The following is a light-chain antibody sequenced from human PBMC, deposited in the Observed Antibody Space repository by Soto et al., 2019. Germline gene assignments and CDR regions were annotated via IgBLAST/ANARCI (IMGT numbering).Light chain of an antibody. CDR3: QQYFASSWT. CDR2: ATS. J-gene: IGKJ1*01. Sequence: EIVLTQSPGTLSSSPGERDTLSCRASQSIDNRYFDWYQHKPGQAPRLLIYATSSRATGIPDRFGGSGSGTDFTLTINRLEPEDFAVYYCQQYFASSWTFGQGTKVDIK. V-gene: IGKV3-20*01. CDR1: QSIDNRY.